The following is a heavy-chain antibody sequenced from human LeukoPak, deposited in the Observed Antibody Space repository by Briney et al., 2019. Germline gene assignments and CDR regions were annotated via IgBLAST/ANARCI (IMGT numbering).Heavy chain of an antibody. D-gene: IGHD1-26*01. CDR3: MRESGAFSPFGF. J-gene: IGHJ4*02. Sequence: SETLSLTCAVSGGSITTTNWWSWVRQPPGKGLEWIAEVHLSGATNYNLSLESRVSMSIDKPKNHLSLEVTAVMTVDGAIYYCMRESGAFSPFGFWGQGTLVTVSS. CDR1: GGSITTTNW. V-gene: IGHV4-4*02. CDR2: VHLSGAT.